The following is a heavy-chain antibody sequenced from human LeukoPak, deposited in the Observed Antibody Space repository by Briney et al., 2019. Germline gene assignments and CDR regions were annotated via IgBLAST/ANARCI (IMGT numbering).Heavy chain of an antibody. D-gene: IGHD2-2*01. J-gene: IGHJ3*02. V-gene: IGHV4-59*01. CDR3: ARGGDIVVVPAAMSSDAFDI. CDR2: IYYSGST. Sequence: KPSETLSLTCAVYGGSFSGYYWSWIRQPPGKGLEWIGYIYYSGSTNYNPSLKGRVTISVDTSKNQFSLKLSSVTAADTAVYYCARGGDIVVVPAAMSSDAFDIWGQGTMVTVSS. CDR1: GGSFSGYY.